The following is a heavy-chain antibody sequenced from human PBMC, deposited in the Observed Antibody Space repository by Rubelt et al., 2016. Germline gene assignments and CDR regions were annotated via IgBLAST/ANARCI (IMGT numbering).Heavy chain of an antibody. Sequence: EVQLVESGGGLVKPGGSLRLSCAASGFTFSSYSMNWVRQAPGKGLEWVSGISGTGASTYYVDAVMGRFTRSRENSRNTLYQQVNSLRAADTAVYYCARGVVVVVVSGSDYWGQGTLVTVSS. CDR3: ARGVVVVVVSGSDY. D-gene: IGHD2-15*01. J-gene: IGHJ4*02. CDR1: GFTFSSYS. V-gene: IGHV3-23*04. CDR2: ISGTGAST.